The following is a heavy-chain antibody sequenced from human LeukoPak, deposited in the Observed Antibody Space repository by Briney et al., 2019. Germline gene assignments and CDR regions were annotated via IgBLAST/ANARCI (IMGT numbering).Heavy chain of an antibody. J-gene: IGHJ1*01. D-gene: IGHD2-21*02. CDR1: GFTFSGYF. V-gene: IGHV3-21*01. CDR3: ARGYCGGDCYGD. CDR2: ISGSSRHI. Sequence: PGGSLRLSCAASGFTFSGYFMNWVRQAPGKGLEYVSSISGSSRHIYYADSVKGRFTISRDNTKSSLYLQMNSLRVEDMAVYYCARGYCGGDCYGDWGQGTLVTVSS.